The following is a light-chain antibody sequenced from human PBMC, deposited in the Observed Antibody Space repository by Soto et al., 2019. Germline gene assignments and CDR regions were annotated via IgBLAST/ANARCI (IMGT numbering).Light chain of an antibody. Sequence: DIQMTQSPSSVSASVGDRVTITCRASRGVSTWLGWYQQKPGGAPKLLIYGASNLENGVPSRFSGSGSGTDFTLTFSSLQPEDFATYYCHQTKSLPPTLGQGTRLEIK. J-gene: IGKJ5*01. CDR3: HQTKSLPPT. V-gene: IGKV1-12*01. CDR2: GAS. CDR1: RGVSTW.